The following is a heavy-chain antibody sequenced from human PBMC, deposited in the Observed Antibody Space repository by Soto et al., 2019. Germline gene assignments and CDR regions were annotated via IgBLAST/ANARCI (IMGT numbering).Heavy chain of an antibody. V-gene: IGHV1-46*01. CDR3: ARDSGQWLVLRNWFDP. J-gene: IGHJ5*02. D-gene: IGHD6-19*01. CDR1: GYTFTSYY. Sequence: GASVKVSCKASGYTFTSYYMHWVRQAPGQGLEWMGIINPSGGSTSYAQKFQGRVTMTRGTSTSTVYMELSSLRSEDTAVYYCARDSGQWLVLRNWFDPWGQGTLVTVSS. CDR2: INPSGGST.